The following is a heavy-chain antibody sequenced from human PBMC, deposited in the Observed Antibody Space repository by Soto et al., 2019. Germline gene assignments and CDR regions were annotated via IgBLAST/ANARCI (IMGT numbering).Heavy chain of an antibody. CDR2: IYYSGST. D-gene: IGHD4-4*01. V-gene: IGHV4-31*03. CDR3: ARDKTVTPPYYNYMDV. J-gene: IGHJ6*03. Sequence: PSETLSLTCTVSGGSISSGGYYWSWIRQHPGKGLEWIGYIYYSGSTYYNPSLKSRVTISVDTSKNQFSLKLSSVTAADTAVYYCARDKTVTPPYYNYMDVWGKGTTVTVSS. CDR1: GGSISSGGYY.